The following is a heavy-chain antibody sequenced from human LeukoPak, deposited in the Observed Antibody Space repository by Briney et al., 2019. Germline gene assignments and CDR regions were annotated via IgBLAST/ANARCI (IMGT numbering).Heavy chain of an antibody. V-gene: IGHV1-69*05. J-gene: IGHJ3*02. CDR2: IIPIFGTA. CDR3: ASPRPTYGGTAFDI. CDR1: GGTFSSYA. D-gene: IGHD4-23*01. Sequence: ASVKVSCKASGGTFSSYAISWVRQAPGQGLEWMGRIIPIFGTANYAQKFQGRVTITTDEYTSTAYMELSSLRSEDTAVYYCASPRPTYGGTAFDIWGQGTMVTVSS.